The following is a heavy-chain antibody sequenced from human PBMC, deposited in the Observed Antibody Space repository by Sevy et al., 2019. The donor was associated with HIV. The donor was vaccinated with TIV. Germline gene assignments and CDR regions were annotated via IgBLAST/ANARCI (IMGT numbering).Heavy chain of an antibody. CDR1: GFTFSSYA. V-gene: IGHV3-30-3*01. CDR3: ARGRRTRRDGYNSGDEDY. CDR2: ISYDGSNK. D-gene: IGHD5-12*01. Sequence: GGSLRLSCAASGFTFSSYAMHWVRQAPGKGLEWVAVISYDGSNKYYENSGKGRFTISRDNSKNTLYLQMNSLRAEDTAVYYCARGRRTRRDGYNSGDEDYWGQGTLVTVSS. J-gene: IGHJ4*02.